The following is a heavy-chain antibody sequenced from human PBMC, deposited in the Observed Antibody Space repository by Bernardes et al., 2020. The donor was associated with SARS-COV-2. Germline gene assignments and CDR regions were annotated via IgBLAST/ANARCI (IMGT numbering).Heavy chain of an antibody. V-gene: IGHV4-61*01. CDR3: ARALDYGYRGGLDY. Sequence: SETLSLTCSVSGGSVSSGSYYWTWIRQPPGKGLEWIGYIYHSGSTNYNPSLKSRATIPVDTSKNQFSLTLSSVTAADTAVYYCARALDYGYRGGLDYWGQGTLVTVSS. D-gene: IGHD5-18*01. CDR1: GGSVSSGSYY. CDR2: IYHSGST. J-gene: IGHJ4*02.